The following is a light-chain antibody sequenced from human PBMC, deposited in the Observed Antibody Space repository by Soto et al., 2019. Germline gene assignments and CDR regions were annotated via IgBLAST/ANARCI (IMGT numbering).Light chain of an antibody. CDR3: QQYAKAPLT. CDR1: QSVSSY. Sequence: EIVLTQSPATLSLSPGERPTLSCRASQSVSSYLAWYQQKPGQAPRLVIYGASNRATGVPDRFSASGSGTDFTLTISRLEPEDFAVYYCQQYAKAPLTFGQGPKVDIK. J-gene: IGKJ1*01. CDR2: GAS. V-gene: IGKV3-20*01.